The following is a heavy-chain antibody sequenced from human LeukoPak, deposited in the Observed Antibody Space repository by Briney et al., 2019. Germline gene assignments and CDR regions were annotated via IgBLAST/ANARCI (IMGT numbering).Heavy chain of an antibody. V-gene: IGHV1-2*02. CDR3: ARDRTSPRGSYDSSGSCDY. D-gene: IGHD3-22*01. CDR2: INPNSGGT. J-gene: IGHJ4*02. Sequence: ASVKVSCKASGYTFTSHDINWVRQAPGQGLEWVGWINPNSGGTNYAQKFQGRVTMTRNTSISTAYTELSRLRSDDTAVYYCARDRTSPRGSYDSSGSCDYWGQGTLVTVSS. CDR1: GYTFTSHD.